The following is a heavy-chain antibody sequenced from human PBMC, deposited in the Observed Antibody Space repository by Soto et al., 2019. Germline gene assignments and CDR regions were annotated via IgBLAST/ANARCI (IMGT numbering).Heavy chain of an antibody. CDR3: AKDVGIAVVPPDY. CDR1: GFTFSSYA. CDR2: ISGSGGST. Sequence: EVQLLESGGGLVQPGGSLRLSCAASGFTFSSYAMSWVRQAPGKGLEWVSAISGSGGSTYYADSVKGRFTISRDNAKNTLYLQMNSLRAEDTAVYYCAKDVGIAVVPPDYWGQGTLVTVSS. J-gene: IGHJ4*02. D-gene: IGHD6-19*01. V-gene: IGHV3-23*01.